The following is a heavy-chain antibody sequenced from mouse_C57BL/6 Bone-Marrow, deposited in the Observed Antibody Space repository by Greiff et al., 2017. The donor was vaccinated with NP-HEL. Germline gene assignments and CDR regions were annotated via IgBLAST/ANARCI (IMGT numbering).Heavy chain of an antibody. CDR3: ARRGYTYLDY. D-gene: IGHD3-1*01. V-gene: IGHV1-54*01. CDR2: INPGSGGT. J-gene: IGHJ2*01. Sequence: QVQLQQSGAELVRPGTSVKVSCKASGYAFTNYLIEWVKQRPGQGLEWIGVINPGSGGTNYNEKFKGKATLTADKSSSTAYMQLSSLTSEDSAVYFCARRGYTYLDYWGQGTTLTVSS. CDR1: GYAFTNYL.